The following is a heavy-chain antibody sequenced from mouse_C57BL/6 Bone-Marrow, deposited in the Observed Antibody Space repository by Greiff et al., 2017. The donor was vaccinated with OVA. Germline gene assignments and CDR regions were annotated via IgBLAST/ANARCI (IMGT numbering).Heavy chain of an antibody. CDR2: IYPGSGST. CDR1: GYTFTSYW. Sequence: QVQLQQPGAELVKPADSVKMSCKASGYTFTSYWITCVKQRPGQGLEWIGAIYPGSGSTNYNEKCQSKATLTVDTSSRTAYMQLSSLTSEDSAVYYWARMTTGVNDYAMHYWGQGTAVTDSS. D-gene: IGHD1-1*01. J-gene: IGHJ4*01. CDR3: ARMTTGVNDYAMHY. V-gene: IGHV1-55*01.